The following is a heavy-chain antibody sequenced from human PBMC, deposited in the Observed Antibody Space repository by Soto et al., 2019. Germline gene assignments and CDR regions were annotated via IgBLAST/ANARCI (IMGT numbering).Heavy chain of an antibody. CDR3: GRVASSSSWTPDY. J-gene: IGHJ4*02. D-gene: IGHD6-13*01. CDR1: GFTFSSYS. Sequence: EVRLVESGGGLVKPGGSLRLSCAASGFTFSSYSMNWVRQVPGKGLEWVSSLTSTSSYTYYADSVKGRFTISRDNAKNSLFLQMNSLRAEDTAVYYCGRVASSSSWTPDYLGQGTLVTVSS. CDR2: LTSTSSYT. V-gene: IGHV3-21*02.